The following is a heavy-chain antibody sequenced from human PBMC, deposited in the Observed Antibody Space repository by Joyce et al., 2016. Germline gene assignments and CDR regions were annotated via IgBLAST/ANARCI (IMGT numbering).Heavy chain of an antibody. J-gene: IGHJ6*02. CDR2: IKSKTGGGTT. V-gene: IGHV3-15*01. CDR1: GFTFSNAW. Sequence: EVQLVESGGGLVKPGGSLRISCAASGFTFSNAWMRWVRQEPGKGLEWVGRIKSKTGGGTTDYAAPVKGRFTISRDDSQNTLYLQMNSLKTEDTAMYYCTTDEAPRFYYYGMNVWGQGTTVTVSS. CDR3: TTDEAPRFYYYGMNV.